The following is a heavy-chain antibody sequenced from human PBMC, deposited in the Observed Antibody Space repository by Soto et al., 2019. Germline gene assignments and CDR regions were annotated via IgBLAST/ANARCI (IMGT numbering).Heavy chain of an antibody. V-gene: IGHV1-69*13. D-gene: IGHD2-2*01. CDR2: IIPIFGTA. CDR3: ARDQADIVVVPAAMGDYYYYYGMDV. J-gene: IGHJ6*02. CDR1: GCTFSSYA. Sequence: GASVKVSCKASGCTFSSYAISWVRQAPGQGLEWMGGIIPIFGTANYAQKFQGRVTITADESTSTAYMELSSLRSEDTAVYYCARDQADIVVVPAAMGDYYYYYGMDVWGQGTTVTVSS.